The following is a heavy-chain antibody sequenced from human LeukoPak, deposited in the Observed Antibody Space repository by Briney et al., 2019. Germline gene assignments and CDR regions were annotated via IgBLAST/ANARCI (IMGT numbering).Heavy chain of an antibody. CDR2: INQDASDR. CDR1: GFTFSGSW. V-gene: IGHV3-7*03. J-gene: IGHJ6*04. Sequence: PGGSLRLSCAASGFTFSGSWMTWVRQAPGKGLEWVANINQDASDRYYVDSVEGRFTISRDNSKNSLYPQMNSLRAEDTAVYYCARGHYGMDVWGKGTSVTVSS. CDR3: ARGHYGMDV.